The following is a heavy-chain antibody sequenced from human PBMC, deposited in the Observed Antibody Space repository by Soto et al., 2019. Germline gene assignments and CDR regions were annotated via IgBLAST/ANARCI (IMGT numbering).Heavy chain of an antibody. V-gene: IGHV4-59*08. CDR3: ARLGGYYQALDY. CDR1: GSPISSYY. D-gene: IGHD3-22*01. J-gene: IGHJ4*01. CDR2: IYYTGTA. Sequence: SETLSLTCTVSGSPISSYYWGWFRQPPGQGLEWVAYIYYTGTATYNPSLASRVAISLDASKSQFSLNLRSVTAADTAVYYCARLGGYYQALDYWGHGALVTVSS.